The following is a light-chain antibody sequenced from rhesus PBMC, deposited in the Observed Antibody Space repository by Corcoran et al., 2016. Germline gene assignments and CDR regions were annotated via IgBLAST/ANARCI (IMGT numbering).Light chain of an antibody. Sequence: LQMTQSPSSLSAYVGDRVTITCQASQGISNKVDWYQQKPGKVPKLLINAASSLQSGVPSRFSGSGSGTDFTLNINCRQPLAFSTSYSPHNYGILAFGGGAKVEI. J-gene: IGKJ4*01. CDR3: PHNYGILA. CDR1: QGISNK. CDR2: AAS. V-gene: IGKV1S17*01.